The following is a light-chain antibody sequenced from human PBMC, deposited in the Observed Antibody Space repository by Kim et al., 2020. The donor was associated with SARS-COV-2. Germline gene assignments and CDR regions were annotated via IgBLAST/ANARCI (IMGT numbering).Light chain of an antibody. Sequence: VAPGKRATCAGRASQSVSSNLAWYQQKPGQAPRLLIYGASTRATGIPARFSGSGSGTEFTLTISSLQSEDFAVYYCQDYNNWPYTFGQGTKLEI. CDR2: GAS. J-gene: IGKJ2*01. CDR3: QDYNNWPYT. V-gene: IGKV3-15*01. CDR1: QSVSSN.